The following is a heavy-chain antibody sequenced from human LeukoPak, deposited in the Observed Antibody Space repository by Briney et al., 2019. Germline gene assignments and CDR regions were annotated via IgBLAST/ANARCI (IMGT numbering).Heavy chain of an antibody. CDR1: GFTFSSYA. CDR3: ARAGGSSTWYVWYFQH. D-gene: IGHD6-13*01. J-gene: IGHJ1*01. V-gene: IGHV3-30-3*01. CDR2: ISYDGSNK. Sequence: PGRSLRLSCAASGFTFSSYAMHWVRQAPGKGLEWVAVISYDGSNKYYADSVKGRFTISRDNSKNTLDLQMNSLRAEDTAVYYCARAGGSSTWYVWYFQHWGQGTLVTVSS.